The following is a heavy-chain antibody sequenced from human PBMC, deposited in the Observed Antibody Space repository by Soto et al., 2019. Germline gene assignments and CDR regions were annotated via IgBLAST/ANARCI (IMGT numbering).Heavy chain of an antibody. CDR1: GGSISSYY. V-gene: IGHV4-59*08. J-gene: IGHJ6*03. CDR2: IYYSGTT. Sequence: PSETLSLTCTVSGGSISSYYWSWVRQPPGKGLEWIGYIYYSGTTNYNPSLKSRVTISVDTSKNQFSLKLSSVTAADTAVYYRARNFWSGYPYYYYYMDVWGKGTTVTVSS. CDR3: ARNFWSGYPYYYYYMDV. D-gene: IGHD3-3*01.